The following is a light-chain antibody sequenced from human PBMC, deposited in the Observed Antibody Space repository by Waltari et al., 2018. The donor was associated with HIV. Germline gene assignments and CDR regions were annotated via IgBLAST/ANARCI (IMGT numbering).Light chain of an antibody. V-gene: IGLV3-1*01. CDR3: QAWDSNVVV. CDR1: NLGDKY. J-gene: IGLJ2*01. CDR2: QDN. Sequence: SYELTQPPSMSVSPGQTANIVCSGDNLGDKYVSWYQQKPGQSPVLVIYQDNKRPSGIPERFSGSSSGNTATLTIRGAHSLDEADFYCQAWDSNVVVFGGGTKLTVL.